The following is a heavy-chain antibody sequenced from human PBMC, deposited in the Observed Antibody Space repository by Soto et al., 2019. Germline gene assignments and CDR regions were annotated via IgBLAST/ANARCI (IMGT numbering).Heavy chain of an antibody. V-gene: IGHV3-48*01. D-gene: IGHD5-18*01. CDR2: ISSSSSTI. CDR3: ARDSGYSYGPLDY. CDR1: GFTFSSYS. J-gene: IGHJ4*02. Sequence: EVQLVESGGGLVQPGGSLRLSCAASGFTFSSYSMNWVRQAPGKGLEWVSYISSSSSTIYYADSVKGRFTISRDNATNSLYLKMNSLRAEDTAVYYCARDSGYSYGPLDYWGQGTLVTVSS.